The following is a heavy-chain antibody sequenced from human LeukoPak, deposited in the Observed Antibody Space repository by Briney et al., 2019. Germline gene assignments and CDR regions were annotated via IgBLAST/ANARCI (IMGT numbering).Heavy chain of an antibody. CDR3: AKAQRGSGTYYNPYFDY. Sequence: GGSLRLSCAASGFIFSNYAMSWVRQAPGKGLEWVSPISGSDGNAYYADSVKGRFTISRDNSKNTLYLQMNSLRAEDTAIYYCAKAQRGSGTYYNPYFDYWGQGTLVTVSS. V-gene: IGHV3-23*01. J-gene: IGHJ4*02. CDR2: ISGSDGNA. D-gene: IGHD3-10*01. CDR1: GFIFSNYA.